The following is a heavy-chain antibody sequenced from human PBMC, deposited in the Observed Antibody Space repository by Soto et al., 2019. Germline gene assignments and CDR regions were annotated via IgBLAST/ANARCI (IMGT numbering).Heavy chain of an antibody. J-gene: IGHJ3*02. CDR3: ARVRPGCAFDI. CDR1: GFTYSSYW. CDR2: INSDGSST. D-gene: IGHD6-19*01. Sequence: LRLSCAASGFTYSSYWMHWVRQAPGKGLVWVSRINSDGSSTSYADSVKGRFTISRDNAKNTLYLQMNSLRAEDTAVYYCARVRPGCAFDIWGQGTMVTVSS. V-gene: IGHV3-74*01.